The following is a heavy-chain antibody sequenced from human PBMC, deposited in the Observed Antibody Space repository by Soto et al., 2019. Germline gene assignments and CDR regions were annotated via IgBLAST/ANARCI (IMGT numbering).Heavy chain of an antibody. D-gene: IGHD2-21*02. Sequence: GGALRLSCEASGFSFSTYSMHWVRQAPGKGLEWVSSIGRRSDIYYADSVKGRFTISRDNAKNSVSLQMNSLRDEDTAVYYCAREETAWPLAYGLDVWGQGTTVTVSS. CDR1: GFSFSTYS. V-gene: IGHV3-21*01. J-gene: IGHJ6*02. CDR3: AREETAWPLAYGLDV. CDR2: IGRRSDI.